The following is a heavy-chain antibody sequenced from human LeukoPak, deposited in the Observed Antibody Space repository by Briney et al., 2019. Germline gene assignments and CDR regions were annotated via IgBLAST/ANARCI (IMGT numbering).Heavy chain of an antibody. V-gene: IGHV3-15*01. CDR3: TTGGPHYDGNPLDF. J-gene: IGHJ4*02. D-gene: IGHD4-23*01. CDR2: IKSNVDGGTT. Sequence: PGGSLRLSCAASGLTFSNAYMSWVRQAPGKGLEWVGRIKSNVDGGTTDYAEPVKGRFTISRDDSKNTLYLHMNSLKTEDTAVYYCTTGGPHYDGNPLDFWGQGTLVTVSS. CDR1: GLTFSNAY.